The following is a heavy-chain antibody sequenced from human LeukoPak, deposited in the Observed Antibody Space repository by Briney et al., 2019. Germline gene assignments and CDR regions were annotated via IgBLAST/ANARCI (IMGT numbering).Heavy chain of an antibody. V-gene: IGHV4-39*01. D-gene: IGHD6-19*01. CDR3: ARRGPIAVAGKDY. Sequence: SETLSLTCTVSGGSISSSSYYWGWIRQPPGEGLEWIGSIYYSGSTYYNPSLKSRVTISVDTSKNQFSLKLSSVTAADTAVYYCARRGPIAVAGKDYWGQGTLVTVSS. CDR1: GGSISSSSYY. CDR2: IYYSGST. J-gene: IGHJ4*02.